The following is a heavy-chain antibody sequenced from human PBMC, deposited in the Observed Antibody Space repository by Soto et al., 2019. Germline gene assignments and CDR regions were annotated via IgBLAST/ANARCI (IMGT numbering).Heavy chain of an antibody. V-gene: IGHV1-18*04. Sequence: ASVKFSCKASGYTFTSYGISWVRQAPGQGLEWMGWISAYNGNTNYAQKLQGRVTMTTDTSTSTAYMELRSLRSDDTAVYYCARDMSKYSSSSETFFDYWGQGTLVTVSS. CDR3: ARDMSKYSSSSETFFDY. D-gene: IGHD6-6*01. CDR1: GYTFTSYG. CDR2: ISAYNGNT. J-gene: IGHJ4*02.